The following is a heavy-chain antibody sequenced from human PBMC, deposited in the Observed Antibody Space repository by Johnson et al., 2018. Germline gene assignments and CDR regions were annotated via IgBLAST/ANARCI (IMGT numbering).Heavy chain of an antibody. J-gene: IGHJ6*02. D-gene: IGHD5-18*01. CDR2: INHSGST. CDR3: AKDIDQGGGYSYGYAYYYGMDV. Sequence: QERLQQWGAGLLKPSETLSLTCAVYGGSFSGYYWSWIRQPPGKGLEWLGEINHSGSTNYNPSLKSRVTISVDTSKHQFSLKLSSVTAADTALYYCAKDIDQGGGYSYGYAYYYGMDVWGQVTTVTVSS. CDR1: GGSFSGYY. V-gene: IGHV4-34*01.